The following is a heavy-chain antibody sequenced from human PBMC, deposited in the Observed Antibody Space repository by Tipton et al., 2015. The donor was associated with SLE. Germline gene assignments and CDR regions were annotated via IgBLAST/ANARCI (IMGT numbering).Heavy chain of an antibody. CDR2: LNPSGGSGDTT. J-gene: IGHJ4*02. CDR3: ARGQVDSSGHYFMGFDY. Sequence: QVQLVQSGAEVKKPGASVKVSCQASGYTFTSYYIHWVRQAPGQGLEWMGRLNPSGGSGDTTRYHQKFQGRVTMTMDTATNTVYMDLSTLRSEDTAVYYCARGQVDSSGHYFMGFDYWGQGALVTVSS. CDR1: GYTFTSYY. D-gene: IGHD3-22*01. V-gene: IGHV1-46*01.